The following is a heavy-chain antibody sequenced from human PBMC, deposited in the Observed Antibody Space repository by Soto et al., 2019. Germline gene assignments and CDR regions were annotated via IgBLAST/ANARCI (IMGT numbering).Heavy chain of an antibody. CDR3: ARGKRYYYDSSGYSTGSGYYYYGMDV. D-gene: IGHD3-22*01. CDR1: GFTFSSYS. Sequence: GGSLRLSCAASGFTFSSYSMNWVRQAPGKGLERVSYISSSSSTIYYAESVKGRFTISRDNAKNSLYLQMNSLRAEDTAVYYCARGKRYYYDSSGYSTGSGYYYYGMDVWGQGTTVTVSS. CDR2: ISSSSSTI. V-gene: IGHV3-48*01. J-gene: IGHJ6*02.